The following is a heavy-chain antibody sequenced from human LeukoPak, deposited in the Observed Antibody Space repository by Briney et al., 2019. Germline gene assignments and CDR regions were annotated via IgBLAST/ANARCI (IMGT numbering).Heavy chain of an antibody. D-gene: IGHD3-22*01. Sequence: PSETLSLTCAVYGGSFSGYYWSWIRQPPGKGLEWIGEINHSGSTNYNPSLKSRVTISVDTSKNQFSLKLSSVTAADTAVYYCARAVVWYYDSSGYGDSDAFDIWGQGTMVTVSS. CDR2: INHSGST. J-gene: IGHJ3*02. CDR3: ARAVVWYYDSSGYGDSDAFDI. CDR1: GGSFSGYY. V-gene: IGHV4-34*01.